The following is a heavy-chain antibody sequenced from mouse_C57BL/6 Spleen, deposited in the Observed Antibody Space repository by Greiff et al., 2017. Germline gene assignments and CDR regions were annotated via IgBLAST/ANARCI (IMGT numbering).Heavy chain of an antibody. V-gene: IGHV1-82*01. CDR1: GYAFSSSW. CDR2: IYPGDGDT. CDR3: ARENTPHFDY. Sequence: VQLQQSGPELVKPGASVKISCKASGYAFSSSWMNWVKQRPGKGLEWIGRIYPGDGDTNYNGKLKGKATLTADNSSSTAYMQLSSLTSEDSAVYFCARENTPHFDYWGQGTTLTVSS. J-gene: IGHJ2*01. D-gene: IGHD5-1-1*01.